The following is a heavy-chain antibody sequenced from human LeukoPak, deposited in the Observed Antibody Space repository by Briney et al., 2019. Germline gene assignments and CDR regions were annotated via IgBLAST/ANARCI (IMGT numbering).Heavy chain of an antibody. Sequence: GASVKVSCKASGGTFSSYAISWVRQAPGQGLEWMRGIIPIFGTANYAQKFQGRVTITADESTSTAYMELSSLRSEDTAVYYCARVRDSDYSFDYWGQGTLVTVSS. CDR3: ARVRDSDYSFDY. D-gene: IGHD3-10*01. J-gene: IGHJ4*02. CDR1: GGTFSSYA. V-gene: IGHV1-69*01. CDR2: IIPIFGTA.